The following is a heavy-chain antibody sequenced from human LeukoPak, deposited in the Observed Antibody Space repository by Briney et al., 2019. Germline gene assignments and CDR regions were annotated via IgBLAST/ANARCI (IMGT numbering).Heavy chain of an antibody. CDR1: GDSVSSNSAA. J-gene: IGHJ5*02. CDR3: ARWVPGGNNWFDP. V-gene: IGHV6-1*01. D-gene: IGHD3-10*01. Sequence: SQTLSLTCAISGDSVSSNSAAWNWIRQSPSSGLEWLGRTYYRSKWYNDYAVSVKSRITINPDTSKNQFSLKLSSVTAADTAVYYCARWVPGGNNWFDPWGQGTLVTVSS. CDR2: TYYRSKWYN.